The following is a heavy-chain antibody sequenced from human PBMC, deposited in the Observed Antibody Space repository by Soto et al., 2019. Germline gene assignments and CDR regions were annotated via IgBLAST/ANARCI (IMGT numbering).Heavy chain of an antibody. Sequence: EVQVVESGGGLVQPGGSLRLSCVASGFTITAYWMHWVRQAPGQGLVWVSRIKFDGITASYADSVNGRFTISRDNAKNTVYLQMDSLRAEDTGMYYCARGIRNYYGADVWGQGTTVTVSS. D-gene: IGHD2-21*01. CDR2: IKFDGITA. V-gene: IGHV3-74*01. J-gene: IGHJ6*02. CDR3: ARGIRNYYGADV. CDR1: GFTITAYW.